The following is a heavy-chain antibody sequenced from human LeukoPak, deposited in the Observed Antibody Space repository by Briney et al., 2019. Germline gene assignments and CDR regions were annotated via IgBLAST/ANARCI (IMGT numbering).Heavy chain of an antibody. CDR1: GFTFSSFA. Sequence: GASLRLSCAASGFTFSSFAMSWVRQAPGKGLEWVSPISGSGGSTYYADSVKGRFTISRDNSKNTLYLQMNSLRAEDTAVYYCAKARFSGYCSGGSCYSGNDYWGQGTLVTVSS. CDR3: AKARFSGYCSGGSCYSGNDY. V-gene: IGHV3-23*01. D-gene: IGHD2-15*01. J-gene: IGHJ4*02. CDR2: ISGSGGST.